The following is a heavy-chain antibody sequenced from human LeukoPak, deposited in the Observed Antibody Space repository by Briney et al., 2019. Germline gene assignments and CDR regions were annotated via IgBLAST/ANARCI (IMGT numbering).Heavy chain of an antibody. Sequence: KSSETLSLTCTVSGDSISSSSYYWGWIRQPPGKGLEWIGSIYYSGSTYYNPSLKSRVTISVDTSKNQFSLKLSSVTAAGTAVYYCARRSGSPVWGIFYFDYWGQGTLVTVSS. CDR2: IYYSGST. D-gene: IGHD3-22*01. J-gene: IGHJ4*02. CDR3: ARRSGSPVWGIFYFDY. CDR1: GDSISSSSYY. V-gene: IGHV4-39*01.